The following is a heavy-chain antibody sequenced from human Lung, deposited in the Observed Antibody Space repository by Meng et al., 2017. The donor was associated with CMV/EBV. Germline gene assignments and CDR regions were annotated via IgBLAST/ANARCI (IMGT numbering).Heavy chain of an antibody. D-gene: IGHD1-26*01. CDR2: IYPGDSDT. Sequence: KVSCKGSGYTFSNYWIGWVRQTPGKGLEWMGIIYPGDSDTRYSPSFQGQVTISADKSISTAYLQWSNLKASDTAMYYCTRLEDGSSYLGHWGQGTLVXVSS. J-gene: IGHJ4*02. V-gene: IGHV5-51*01. CDR3: TRLEDGSSYLGH. CDR1: GYTFSNYW.